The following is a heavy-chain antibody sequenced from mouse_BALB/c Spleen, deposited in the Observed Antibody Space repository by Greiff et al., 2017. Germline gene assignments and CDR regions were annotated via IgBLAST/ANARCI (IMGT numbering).Heavy chain of an antibody. CDR2: IDPANGNT. J-gene: IGHJ3*01. Sequence: EVKLMESGAELVKPGASVKLSCTASGFNIKDTYMHWVKQRPEQGLEWIGRIDPANGNTKYDPKFQGKVTITADTSSNTAYLQLSSLTSEDTAVYYCARWDYEGFAYWGQGTLVTVSA. D-gene: IGHD2-4*01. CDR1: GFNIKDTY. V-gene: IGHV14-3*02. CDR3: ARWDYEGFAY.